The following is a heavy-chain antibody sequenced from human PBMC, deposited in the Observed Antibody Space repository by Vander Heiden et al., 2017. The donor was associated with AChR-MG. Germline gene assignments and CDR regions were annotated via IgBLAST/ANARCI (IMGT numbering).Heavy chain of an antibody. CDR1: GFTFSSYA. CDR3: AKPLSTLTMVQGVTDY. D-gene: IGHD3-10*01. V-gene: IGHV3-23*01. J-gene: IGHJ4*02. Sequence: EVQLLESGGGLVQPGGSLRLSCAASGFTFSSYAMSWVRQAPGKGLEWVSAIGGSGGSTYYADSVKGRFTISRDNSKNTLYLQMNSLRAEDTAVYYCAKPLSTLTMVQGVTDYWGQGTLVTVSS. CDR2: IGGSGGST.